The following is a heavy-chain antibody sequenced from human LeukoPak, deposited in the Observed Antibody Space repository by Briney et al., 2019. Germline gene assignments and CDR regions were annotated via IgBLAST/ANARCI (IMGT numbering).Heavy chain of an antibody. CDR3: AKEGSIVVVPAATDY. V-gene: IGHV3-23*01. D-gene: IGHD2-2*01. Sequence: GGSLRLSCAASGFTFSSYAMSWVRQAPGKGLEWVSAISGSGGSTYYADSAKGRFTISRDNSKNTLYLQMNSLRAEDTAVYYCAKEGSIVVVPAATDYWGQGTLVTVSS. CDR1: GFTFSSYA. CDR2: ISGSGGST. J-gene: IGHJ4*02.